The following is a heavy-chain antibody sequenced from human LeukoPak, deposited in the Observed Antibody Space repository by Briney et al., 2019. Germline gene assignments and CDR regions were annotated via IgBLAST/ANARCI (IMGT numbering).Heavy chain of an antibody. CDR1: GYTFTSSD. V-gene: IGHV1-8*01. J-gene: IGHJ4*02. CDR3: ARGGDWGQESDDY. Sequence: ASVKVSCKASGYTFTSSDFNWVRQATGQGLEWMGWMNPNSGNTGYAQKFQGRVTITADESTSTAYMELSSLRSEDTAVYYCARGGDWGQESDDYWGQGTLVTVSS. D-gene: IGHD7-27*01. CDR2: MNPNSGNT.